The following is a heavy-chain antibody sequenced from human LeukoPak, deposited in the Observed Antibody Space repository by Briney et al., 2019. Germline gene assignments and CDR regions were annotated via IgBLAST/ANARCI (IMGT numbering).Heavy chain of an antibody. Sequence: GGSLRLSCAASGFTFSSYDMHWVRQATGKGLEWVSAIGTASDTYYPGSVKGRFTISRENAKNSLYLQMNSLRAGDTAVYYCARGAKEKLRYFDWFRSQRTTYWYFDLWGRGTLVTVSS. J-gene: IGHJ2*01. V-gene: IGHV3-13*01. CDR1: GFTFSSYD. CDR3: ARGAKEKLRYFDWFRSQRTTYWYFDL. CDR2: IGTASDT. D-gene: IGHD3-9*01.